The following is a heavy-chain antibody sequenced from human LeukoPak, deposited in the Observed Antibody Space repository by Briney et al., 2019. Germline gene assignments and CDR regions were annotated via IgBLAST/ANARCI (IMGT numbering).Heavy chain of an antibody. CDR3: ARVNRAVAGTDFDY. CDR1: GFTSSSYG. V-gene: IGHV3-30*03. J-gene: IGHJ4*02. Sequence: GGSLRLSCAASGFTSSSYGMHWVRQAPGKGLEWVAVISYDGSNKYYADSVKGRFTISRDNSKNTLYLQMNSLRAEDMAVYYCARVNRAVAGTDFDYWGQGTLVTVSS. D-gene: IGHD6-19*01. CDR2: ISYDGSNK.